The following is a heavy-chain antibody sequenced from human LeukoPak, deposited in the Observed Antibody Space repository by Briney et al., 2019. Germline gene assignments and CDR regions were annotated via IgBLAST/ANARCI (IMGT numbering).Heavy chain of an antibody. V-gene: IGHV3-64D*06. CDR2: ISSNGGST. CDR3: VKDSSSGSYFDY. CDR1: GFTFSRYA. J-gene: IGHJ4*02. D-gene: IGHD3-10*01. Sequence: GGSLRLSCSASGFTFSRYAMHWIRQAPGKGLEYVSAISSNGGSTYYAVSVKGRFTISRDNSRNTLHLQMSSLRVEDTAVYYCVKDSSSGSYFDYWGQGTLVTVSS.